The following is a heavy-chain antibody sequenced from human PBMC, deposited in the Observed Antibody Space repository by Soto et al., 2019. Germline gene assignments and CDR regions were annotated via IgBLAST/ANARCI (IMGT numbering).Heavy chain of an antibody. CDR3: SRVLGEGYKYGPSDY. J-gene: IGHJ4*02. D-gene: IGHD3-16*01. CDR2: MSSKVYGGAK. Sequence: SLRLSCATSGVKIGDYALNWVRQALAKVVEWVGFMSSKVYGGAKEFAASVEGRFRMSRADSRGIAYLEMNSLKTEVTGVYYCSRVLGEGYKYGPSDYWGQGTLVTVSS. CDR1: GVKIGDYA. V-gene: IGHV3-49*04.